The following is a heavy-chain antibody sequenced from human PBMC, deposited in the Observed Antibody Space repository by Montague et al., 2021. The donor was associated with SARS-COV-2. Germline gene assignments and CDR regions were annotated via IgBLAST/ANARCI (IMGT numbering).Heavy chain of an antibody. D-gene: IGHD1-1*01. J-gene: IGHJ4*02. CDR1: GGSISSYY. V-gene: IGHV4-59*01. CDR2: VHYTGST. Sequence: SETLSLTCEVSGGSISSYYWSWIRQSPGKGLEWIGYVHYTGSTKYNPSLKTRVTLSLDTPKNHFSLRLNSVTAADTAVYYCARAQNICFIANCVNYFVLWGLGALVSVSS. CDR3: ARAQNICFIANCVNYFVL.